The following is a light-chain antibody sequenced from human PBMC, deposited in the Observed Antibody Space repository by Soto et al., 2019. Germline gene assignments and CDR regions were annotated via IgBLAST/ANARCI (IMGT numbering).Light chain of an antibody. CDR3: QQYNNWPPTT. V-gene: IGKV3D-15*01. J-gene: IGKJ1*01. Sequence: EIVMTQSPATLSVSPGERVTLSCRASQSVSNNLAWYQQKPGQAPRLLIYLASTRATGIPARFSGSGSGTEFTLTISSLQSEDFAVYYCQQYNNWPPTTFGQGTKVDIK. CDR2: LAS. CDR1: QSVSNN.